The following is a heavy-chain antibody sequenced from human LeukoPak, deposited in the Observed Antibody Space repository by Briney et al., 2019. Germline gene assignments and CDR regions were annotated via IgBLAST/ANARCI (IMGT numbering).Heavy chain of an antibody. Sequence: GGSLRLSCAASGFTFSTYGMHWVRQAPGKGLDWVAFIRYDGSSEYYGDSVKGRFTISRDNSKNTLYLQMNSLRAEDTAVYYCANTWDIVVVVADYWGQGTLVTVSS. J-gene: IGHJ4*02. CDR1: GFTFSTYG. D-gene: IGHD2-15*01. V-gene: IGHV3-30*02. CDR2: IRYDGSSE. CDR3: ANTWDIVVVVADY.